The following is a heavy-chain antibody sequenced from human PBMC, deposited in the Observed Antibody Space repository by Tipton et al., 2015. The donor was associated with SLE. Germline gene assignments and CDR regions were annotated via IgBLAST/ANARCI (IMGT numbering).Heavy chain of an antibody. CDR1: GGSFSNYY. CDR3: ATSGPTTPDAFDI. Sequence: TLSLTCAVYGGSFSNYYWSWIRQPPGKGLEWIGEINHSGSTNYNPSLKSRVTLSVDTSKNQFSLKVSSVTAADTAVYYCATSGPTTPDAFDIWGQGTMVTVSS. J-gene: IGHJ3*02. CDR2: INHSGST. D-gene: IGHD1-1*01. V-gene: IGHV4-34*01.